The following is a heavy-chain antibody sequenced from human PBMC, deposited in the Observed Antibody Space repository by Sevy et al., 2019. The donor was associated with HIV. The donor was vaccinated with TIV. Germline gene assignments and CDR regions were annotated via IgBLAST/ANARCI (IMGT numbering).Heavy chain of an antibody. CDR1: GFNLSSYG. CDR3: AIDDEPDYYYFDMDV. Sequence: GGSLRLSCAASGFNLSSYGMHWVRQAPGKGLEWVAVISHDGCNKYYADSVKGRFTISRDNSKNTLYLQMDGLRAEDTALYYCAIDDEPDYYYFDMDVWGQWPTVTVSS. V-gene: IGHV3-30-3*01. CDR2: ISHDGCNK. J-gene: IGHJ6*02.